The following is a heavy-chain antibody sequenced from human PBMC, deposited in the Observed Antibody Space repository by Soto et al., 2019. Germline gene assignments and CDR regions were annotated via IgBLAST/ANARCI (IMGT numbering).Heavy chain of an antibody. V-gene: IGHV1-46*01. CDR1: GYSFTNFH. J-gene: IGHJ4*02. CDR2: IDPSGGIT. Sequence: GASVKVSCKASGYSFTNFHIHWVRQAPGQGLEWMGMIDPSGGITRDAQRLQGRITMTRDASTSTVYMELRSLTSEDTAVYYCERDVIGHDNYETIGYXFDHWGQGTLVTVSS. CDR3: ERDVIGHDNYETIGYXFDH. D-gene: IGHD3-22*01.